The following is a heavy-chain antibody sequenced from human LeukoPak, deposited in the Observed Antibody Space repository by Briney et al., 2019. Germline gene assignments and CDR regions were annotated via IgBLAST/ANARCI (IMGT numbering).Heavy chain of an antibody. CDR3: ARIAVASPYYSDY. V-gene: IGHV3-9*01. CDR2: ISWNSGSI. J-gene: IGHJ4*02. CDR1: GFTFDDYA. Sequence: GGSLRLSCAASGFTFDDYAMHWVRQAPGKGLEWVSGISWNSGSIGYADSVKGRFTISRDNAKNSLYLQMNSLRAEDTALYYCARIAVASPYYSDYWGQGTLVTVSS. D-gene: IGHD6-19*01.